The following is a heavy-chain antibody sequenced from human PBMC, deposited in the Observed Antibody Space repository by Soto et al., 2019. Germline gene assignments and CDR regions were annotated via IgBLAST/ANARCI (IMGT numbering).Heavy chain of an antibody. J-gene: IGHJ4*02. V-gene: IGHV4-59*01. CDR1: GGSISSYY. Sequence: QVQLQESGPGLVKPSETLSLTCTVSGGSISSYYWSWIRQPPGKGLEWIGYIYYSGNTDYDPSLNSRVIRSVDTSKNQFSLKLSSVTAADTAVYYCARRWGTYFDFWGQGTLVTVSS. CDR2: IYYSGNT. D-gene: IGHD7-27*01. CDR3: ARRWGTYFDF.